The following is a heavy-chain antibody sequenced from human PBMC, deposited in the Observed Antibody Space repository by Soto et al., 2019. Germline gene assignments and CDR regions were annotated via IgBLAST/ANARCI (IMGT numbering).Heavy chain of an antibody. V-gene: IGHV3-15*07. CDR1: GFTFSNAW. Sequence: GGSLRLSCAASGFTFSNAWISWVRQAPGKGLEWVGRIKSKTDGGTTDYAEPVKGRFAISRDDSNNMVYLQMNSLKIEDTAVYYCTTDSYSTIIIVRFDYWGHGTLVTISS. J-gene: IGHJ4*01. CDR3: TTDSYSTIIIVRFDY. CDR2: IKSKTDGGTT. D-gene: IGHD3-22*01.